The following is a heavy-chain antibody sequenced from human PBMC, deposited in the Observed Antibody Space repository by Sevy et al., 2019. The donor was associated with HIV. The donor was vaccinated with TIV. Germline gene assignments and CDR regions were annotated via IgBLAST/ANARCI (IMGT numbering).Heavy chain of an antibody. Sequence: GESLKISCAASGFKFDNYAMAWVRQAPGQGLVWVSAISVSGRLSYEDSVKGRFTISRDSTKKLIYLHLNSLRADDTATYYCAKDGYSSGLLYYFDHWGQGTLVTVSS. CDR1: GFKFDNYA. V-gene: IGHV3-23*01. CDR2: ISVSGRL. CDR3: AKDGYSSGLLYYFDH. D-gene: IGHD6-19*01. J-gene: IGHJ4*02.